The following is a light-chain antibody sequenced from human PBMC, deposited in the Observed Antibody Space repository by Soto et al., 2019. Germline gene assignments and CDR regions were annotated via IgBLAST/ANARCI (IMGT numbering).Light chain of an antibody. V-gene: IGKV1-9*01. CDR1: QALSNY. CDR2: SAS. J-gene: IGKJ4*01. Sequence: DIPLTQSPSVLSASVGDTVTITCRARQALSNYLAWYQQKPGKAPDLLIYSASTLQRGVPSRFSGSGSETEFSLTIRALQTEDFATYYCQQLSRYPLTFGGGTKV. CDR3: QQLSRYPLT.